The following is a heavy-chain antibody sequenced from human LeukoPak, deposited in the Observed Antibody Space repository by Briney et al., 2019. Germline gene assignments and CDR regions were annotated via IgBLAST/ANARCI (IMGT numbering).Heavy chain of an antibody. Sequence: GGSLRLSCAASGFTFSSYGMHWVRQAPGKGLEWVAVILYDGSNKYYADSVKGRFTISRDNSKNTLYLQMNSLRAEDTAVYYCAKVEIAYCGGDCYSDYWGQGTLVTVSS. V-gene: IGHV3-30*18. CDR2: ILYDGSNK. CDR1: GFTFSSYG. D-gene: IGHD2-21*02. J-gene: IGHJ4*02. CDR3: AKVEIAYCGGDCYSDY.